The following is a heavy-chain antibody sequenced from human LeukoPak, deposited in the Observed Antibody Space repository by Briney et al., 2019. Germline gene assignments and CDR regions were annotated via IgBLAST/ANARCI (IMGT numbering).Heavy chain of an antibody. D-gene: IGHD2-15*01. J-gene: IGHJ4*02. CDR1: GGSISSYY. CDR3: ARERYCSGGSCYSGIGY. CDR2: IYYSGST. V-gene: IGHV4-59*01. Sequence: PSETLSLTCTVSGGSISSYYWSWIRQPPGKGLEWIGYIYYSGSTNYNPSLKSRVTISVDTSKNQFSLKLSSVTAADTAVYYCARERYCSGGSCYSGIGYWGQGTLVTVSS.